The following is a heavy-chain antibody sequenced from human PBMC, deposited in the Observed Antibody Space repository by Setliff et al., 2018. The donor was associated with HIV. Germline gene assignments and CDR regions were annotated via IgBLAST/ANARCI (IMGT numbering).Heavy chain of an antibody. CDR1: GFLFGNSW. V-gene: IGHV3-7*03. Sequence: SLKISCVASGFLFGNSWMVWVRHTPGTGLEWVAVMNQDGSTKNYVDSAKGRFTISRDNAKNSLYLQMDSLRDDDTAVYYCARDPGWGALDIWGQGTMVTVSS. CDR2: MNQDGSTK. CDR3: ARDPGWGALDI. D-gene: IGHD1-26*01. J-gene: IGHJ3*02.